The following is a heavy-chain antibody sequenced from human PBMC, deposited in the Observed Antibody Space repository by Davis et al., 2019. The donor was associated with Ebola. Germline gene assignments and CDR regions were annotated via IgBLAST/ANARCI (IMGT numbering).Heavy chain of an antibody. V-gene: IGHV3-7*03. J-gene: IGHJ4*02. CDR2: IKDDGSQK. CDR1: GFTFSSNV. Sequence: PGGSLRLSCAASGFTFSSNVMTWVRRAPGRGLDWVAHIKDDGSQKYYLDSVKGRFSVSRDNVKNSLFLQMDSLGGDETAVYFCAIGWGAHWGQGTLVTVSS. CDR3: AIGWGAH. D-gene: IGHD1-26*01.